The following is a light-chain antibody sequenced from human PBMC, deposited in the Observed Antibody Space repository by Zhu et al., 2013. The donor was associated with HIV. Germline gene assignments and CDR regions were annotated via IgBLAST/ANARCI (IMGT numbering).Light chain of an antibody. V-gene: IGKV3-20*01. CDR3: QQYGSSPPVLT. CDR2: GVS. Sequence: VLTQSPGTLSVSPGERVTLSCRASQSVNINLAWYHQKPGQSPRLLIYGVSNRATGIPDRFSGSGSGTDFTLVISRLEPEDFAVYYCQQYGSSPPVLTFGGGTNVEIK. CDR1: QSVNIN. J-gene: IGKJ4*01.